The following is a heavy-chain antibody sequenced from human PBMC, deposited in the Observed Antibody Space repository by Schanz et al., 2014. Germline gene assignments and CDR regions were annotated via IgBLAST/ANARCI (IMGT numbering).Heavy chain of an antibody. CDR1: GFTFSTYA. J-gene: IGHJ4*02. Sequence: VQLVESGGGVVQPGRSLRLSCAASGFTFSTYAMSWVRQAPGKGLEWVSAISGSGGSTYYADSVKGRFTISRENAKNSLYLQMNSLRAGDTAVYYCARVPYGSGSYWDYWGQGTLVTVSS. CDR2: ISGSGGST. CDR3: ARVPYGSGSYWDY. V-gene: IGHV3-23*04. D-gene: IGHD3-10*01.